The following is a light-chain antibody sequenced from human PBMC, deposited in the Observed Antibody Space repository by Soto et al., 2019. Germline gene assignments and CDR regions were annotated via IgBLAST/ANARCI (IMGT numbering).Light chain of an antibody. Sequence: DIRMTQSPSSLSASVGDRVTITCRTSQTIRPFLNWYQQKPGRAPKLLVYDASSLNSGVPSRFRGSGGGREFTLTISRLQPEDFATYYCQQTYRTPLFSFGPGTTVDLK. CDR1: QTIRPF. V-gene: IGKV1-39*01. CDR2: DAS. J-gene: IGKJ3*01. CDR3: QQTYRTPLFS.